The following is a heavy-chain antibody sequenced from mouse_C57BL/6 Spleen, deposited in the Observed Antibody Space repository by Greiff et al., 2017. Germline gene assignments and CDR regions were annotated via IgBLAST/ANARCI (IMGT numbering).Heavy chain of an antibody. CDR1: GYAFSSSW. Sequence: QVQLQQSGPELVKPGASVKISCKASGYAFSSSWMNWVKQRPGKGLEWIGRIYPGDGDTNYNGKFKGKATLTADKSSSTAYMQLSRLTSEDSAVYFCARRLYGNYPYYYAMDYWGQGTSVTVSS. CDR2: IYPGDGDT. CDR3: ARRLYGNYPYYYAMDY. D-gene: IGHD2-1*01. V-gene: IGHV1-82*01. J-gene: IGHJ4*01.